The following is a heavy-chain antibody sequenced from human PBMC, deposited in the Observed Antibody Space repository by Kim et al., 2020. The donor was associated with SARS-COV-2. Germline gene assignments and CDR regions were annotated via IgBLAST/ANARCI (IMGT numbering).Heavy chain of an antibody. CDR1: GFTFDDYA. V-gene: IGHV3-9*01. CDR3: AKDEGYSSGWPDY. D-gene: IGHD6-19*01. Sequence: GGSLRLSCAASGFTFDDYAMHWVRQAPGKGLEWVSGISWNSGSIGYADSVKGRFTISRDNAKNSLYLQMNSLRAEDTALYYCAKDEGYSSGWPDYWGQGTLVTVSS. CDR2: ISWNSGSI. J-gene: IGHJ4*02.